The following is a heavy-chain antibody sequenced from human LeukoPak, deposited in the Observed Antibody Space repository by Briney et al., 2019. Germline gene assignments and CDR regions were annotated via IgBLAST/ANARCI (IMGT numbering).Heavy chain of an antibody. D-gene: IGHD1-1*01. Sequence: PGGSLRLSCAASGFTVSSNYMSWVRQAPGKGLEWVSVIYSGGSTYYADSVKGRFTISRDNSKNTLYLQMNSLRAEDTAVYYCAKAGVGTTGTTGGFDYWGQGTLVTVSS. CDR3: AKAGVGTTGTTGGFDY. J-gene: IGHJ4*02. V-gene: IGHV3-53*01. CDR1: GFTVSSNY. CDR2: IYSGGST.